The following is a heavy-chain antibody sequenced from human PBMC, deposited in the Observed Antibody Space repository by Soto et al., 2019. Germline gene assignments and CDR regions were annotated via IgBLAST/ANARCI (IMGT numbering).Heavy chain of an antibody. CDR1: GFTFSSYG. CDR2: ISYDGSNK. J-gene: IGHJ4*02. V-gene: IGHV3-30*18. D-gene: IGHD3-16*02. CDR3: AKDQDDYIWGSYRGVDY. Sequence: QVQLVESGGGVVQPGRSLRLSCAASGFTFSSYGVHWVRQAPGKGLEWVAVISYDGSNKYYADSVKGRFTISRDNSKNTLYLQMNSLKAEDTAVYYCAKDQDDYIWGSYRGVDYWGQGTLVTVS.